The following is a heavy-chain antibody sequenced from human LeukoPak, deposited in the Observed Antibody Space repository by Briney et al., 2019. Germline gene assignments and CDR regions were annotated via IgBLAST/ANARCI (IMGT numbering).Heavy chain of an antibody. V-gene: IGHV3-33*03. D-gene: IGHD2-15*01. Sequence: PGGSLRLFCAASGFTFSNYDMHWVRQAPGKGLEWVAVIWFDGSNKFYADSVKGRFTISRDDAKNLLYLQMSSLRAEDTAVYYCAGYYCSSGTCRKYLDYWGQGTLVTVSS. CDR3: AGYYCSSGTCRKYLDY. CDR1: GFTFSNYD. CDR2: IWFDGSNK. J-gene: IGHJ4*02.